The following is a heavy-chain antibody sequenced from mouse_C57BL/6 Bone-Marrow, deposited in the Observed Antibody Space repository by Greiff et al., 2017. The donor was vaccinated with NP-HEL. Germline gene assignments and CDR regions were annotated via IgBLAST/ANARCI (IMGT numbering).Heavy chain of an antibody. D-gene: IGHD1-1*01. J-gene: IGHJ1*03. CDR3: ALYGSGYEGYFDV. CDR2: IYPRSGNT. V-gene: IGHV1-81*01. Sequence: QVQLQQSGAELARPGASVKLSCKASGYTFTSYGISWVKQRTGQGLEWIGEIYPRSGNTYYNEKFKGKATLTADKSSSTAYMELRSLTSEDSAVYFCALYGSGYEGYFDVWGTGTTVTVSS. CDR1: GYTFTSYG.